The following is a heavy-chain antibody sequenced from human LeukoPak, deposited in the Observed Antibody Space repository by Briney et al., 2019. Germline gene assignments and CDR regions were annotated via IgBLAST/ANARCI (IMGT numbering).Heavy chain of an antibody. CDR3: ARDLAGDYGFDY. J-gene: IGHJ4*02. Sequence: SETLSLTCTVSGGSISSYYWSWIRQPPGKGLEWIGYVYYSGSTNYNPSLKSRVTISVDTSKNQFSLKLSSVTAADTAVYYCARDLAGDYGFDYWGQGTLVTVSS. CDR2: VYYSGST. CDR1: GGSISSYY. D-gene: IGHD4-17*01. V-gene: IGHV4-59*01.